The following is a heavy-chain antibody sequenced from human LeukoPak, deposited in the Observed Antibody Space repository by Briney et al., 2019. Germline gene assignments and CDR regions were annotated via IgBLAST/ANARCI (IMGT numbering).Heavy chain of an antibody. J-gene: IGHJ4*02. Sequence: SQTLSLTCTVSGGSISSGDYYWSWIRQPPGKGLEWIGYIYYSGSTYYNPSLKSRVTISVDKSKNQFSLKLSSVTAADTAVYYCASNLYYYGSGSYTPHWGQGTLVTVSS. CDR3: ASNLYYYGSGSYTPH. CDR1: GGSISSGDYY. D-gene: IGHD3-10*01. V-gene: IGHV4-30-4*01. CDR2: IYYSGST.